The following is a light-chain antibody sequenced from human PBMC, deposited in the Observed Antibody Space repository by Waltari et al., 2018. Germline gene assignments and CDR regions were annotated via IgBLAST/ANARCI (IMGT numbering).Light chain of an antibody. Sequence: QSALPQPASVSGSPGQSLTISCTGPSSDVGRYNLVSLYQQHQGKAPKLMIYEDNKRPSGVSNRFSGSKSGNTASLTISGLQAEDEADYYCCSYAGSSIWVFGGGTKLTVL. J-gene: IGLJ3*02. CDR3: CSYAGSSIWV. CDR1: SSDVGRYNL. V-gene: IGLV2-23*01. CDR2: EDN.